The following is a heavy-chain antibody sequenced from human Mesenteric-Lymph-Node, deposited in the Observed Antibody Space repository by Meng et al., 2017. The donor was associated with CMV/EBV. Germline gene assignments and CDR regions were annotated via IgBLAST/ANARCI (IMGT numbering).Heavy chain of an antibody. CDR1: GVSVTSGAYH. J-gene: IGHJ4*02. CDR2: IYGTGIT. Sequence: GQVQGSGPGLVKPSEPLSLTCIVSGVSVTSGAYHWSWIRQSPGKGLEWIGYIYGTGITIYNPSLKSRVTILLETSKNQFSLKLNSVTTADTAVYYCAKSRSSTPGIVDDWGQGTLVTVSS. CDR3: AKSRSSTPGIVDD. V-gene: IGHV4-61*08. D-gene: IGHD2/OR15-2a*01.